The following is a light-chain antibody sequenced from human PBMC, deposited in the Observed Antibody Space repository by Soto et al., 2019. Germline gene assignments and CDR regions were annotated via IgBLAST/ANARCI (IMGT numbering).Light chain of an antibody. V-gene: IGLV1-44*01. CDR2: NTY. CDR1: SSNVGSHT. J-gene: IGLJ2*01. Sequence: QSVLTQPPSASGTPGQRVTISCSGSSSNVGSHTVNWYQQLPGTAPTLLMYNTYYRPSGVPDRFSGSKSDTSASLAISVLESEAEADYYCSACDYRLNGVVFGGGTKLTVL. CDR3: SACDYRLNGVV.